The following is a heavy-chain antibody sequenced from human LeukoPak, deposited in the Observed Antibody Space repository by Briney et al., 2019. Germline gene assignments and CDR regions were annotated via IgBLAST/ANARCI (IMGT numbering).Heavy chain of an antibody. CDR1: GYTFTSYG. D-gene: IGHD3-3*01. CDR2: ISAYNGNT. Sequence: ASVKVSCKASGYTFTSYGISWVRQAPGQGLEWMGRISAYNGNTNYAQKLQGRVTMTTDTSTSTAYMELRSLRSDDTAVYYCARANKRITIFGVVIIPRPFDYWGQGTLVTVSS. CDR3: ARANKRITIFGVVIIPRPFDY. J-gene: IGHJ4*02. V-gene: IGHV1-18*01.